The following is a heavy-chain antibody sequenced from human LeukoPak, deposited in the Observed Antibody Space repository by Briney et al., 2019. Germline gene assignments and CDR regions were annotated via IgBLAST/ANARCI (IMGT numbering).Heavy chain of an antibody. J-gene: IGHJ4*02. CDR3: VTLWPYTSSSETIDY. D-gene: IGHD2-2*02. Sequence: PGGSLRLSCVASGFFISTYGMNWVRQAPGKGPEWVAFIKYDGSKTYYADSVRGRFTISRDNSKNTLYQHLDRLRTDDTALYYCVTLWPYTSSSETIDYWGQGTLVTVSS. CDR2: IKYDGSKT. V-gene: IGHV3-30*02. CDR1: GFFISTYG.